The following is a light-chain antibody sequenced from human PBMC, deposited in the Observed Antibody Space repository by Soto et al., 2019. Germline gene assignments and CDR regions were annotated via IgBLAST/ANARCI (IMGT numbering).Light chain of an antibody. V-gene: IGKV3-11*01. CDR1: QSVGTY. Sequence: EIVLTQSPATLSLSPGERAILSCRASQSVGTYLAWYQQKPGQAPRLLIYDASNRATGIPARFGGSGSGTYFPLTIDRLEHEDFAVYYCQKRSNWPGTFGPGTKVDIK. CDR3: QKRSNWPGT. CDR2: DAS. J-gene: IGKJ3*01.